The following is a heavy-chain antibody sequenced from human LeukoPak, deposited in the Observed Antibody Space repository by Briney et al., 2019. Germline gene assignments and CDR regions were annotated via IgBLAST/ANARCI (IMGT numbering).Heavy chain of an antibody. CDR2: IIPIFGTA. D-gene: IGHD6-13*01. V-gene: IGHV1-69*05. Sequence: SVKVSCKASGGTFSSYAISWVRQAPGQGLEWMGRIIPIFGTANYAQKFQGRVTITTDESTSTAYMELSSLRSEDTAVYYCARDVGDPYSSSWYYFDYWGQGTLVTVSS. J-gene: IGHJ4*02. CDR3: ARDVGDPYSSSWYYFDY. CDR1: GGTFSSYA.